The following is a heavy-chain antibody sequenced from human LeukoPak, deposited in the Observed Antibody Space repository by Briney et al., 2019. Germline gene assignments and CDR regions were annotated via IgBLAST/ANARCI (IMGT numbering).Heavy chain of an antibody. CDR2: RRGRGRVT. D-gene: IGHD2-21*01. CDR3: AIPGRAHYPATFYF. CDR1: GFTFSTFA. J-gene: IGHJ4*02. Sequence: PGGSLGLFYASSGFTFSTFAMSWVPQAPGKGLEWLLGRRGRGRVTVYADSVNSRFSTSREESKNTLYLQMNRLRADYTAVYYCAIPGRAHYPATFYFWGQGNLVTVSS. V-gene: IGHV3-23*01.